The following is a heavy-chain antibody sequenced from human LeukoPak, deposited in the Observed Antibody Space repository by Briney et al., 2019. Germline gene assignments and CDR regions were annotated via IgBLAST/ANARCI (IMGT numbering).Heavy chain of an antibody. J-gene: IGHJ4*02. V-gene: IGHV3-48*03. Sequence: GGSLRLSCAASGFTFSSYEMSWVRQAPGKGLERVSYISSSGSTIYYADSVKGRFTISRDNAKNSLYLQMNSLRAEDTAVYYCARGVVPAANVDFGFDYWGQGTLVTVSS. CDR3: ARGVVPAANVDFGFDY. D-gene: IGHD2-2*01. CDR2: ISSSGSTI. CDR1: GFTFSSYE.